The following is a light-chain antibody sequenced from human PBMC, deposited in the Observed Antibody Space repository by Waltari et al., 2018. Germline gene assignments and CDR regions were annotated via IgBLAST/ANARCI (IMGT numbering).Light chain of an antibody. J-gene: IGKJ5*01. Sequence: EIVMPQSPATLSVSPGERATLACRASQTLTINLAWYQQKPGQAPRLLIYGAFTRATGIPARFNGSGSWTEFTLTISSLQSEDFAVYYCQQYNNWPPVTFGQGTRLEIK. V-gene: IGKV3-15*01. CDR2: GAF. CDR3: QQYNNWPPVT. CDR1: QTLTIN.